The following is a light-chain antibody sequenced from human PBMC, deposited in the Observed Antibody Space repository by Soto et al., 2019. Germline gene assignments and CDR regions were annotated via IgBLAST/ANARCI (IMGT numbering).Light chain of an antibody. CDR3: QSFGTSLSGFVV. CDR2: DNN. J-gene: IGLJ2*01. CDR1: SSNIGAGYD. V-gene: IGLV1-40*01. Sequence: QSVLTQPPSMSGAPGQRVTISCTGSSSNIGAGYDVHWYQQHPGTAPKLLIFDNNNRPSGVPDRFSGSKSDTSASLAITGLHAEDEADYYCQSFGTSLSGFVVFGGGTKLTVL.